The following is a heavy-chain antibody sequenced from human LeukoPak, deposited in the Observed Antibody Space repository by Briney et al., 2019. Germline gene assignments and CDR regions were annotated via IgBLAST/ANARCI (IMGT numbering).Heavy chain of an antibody. J-gene: IGHJ4*02. D-gene: IGHD2/OR15-2a*01. CDR3: ARPAGPNSIYFHY. CDR2: IYPGDSDT. CDR1: GYSFTNYW. Sequence: GESLKISCKGSGYSFTNYWIGWVRQMPGKDLEWMGIIYPGDSDTKCSPSFQGQVTISADKSISTAYLQWSSLKASDTAIYYCARPAGPNSIYFHYWGQGTLVTVSS. V-gene: IGHV5-51*01.